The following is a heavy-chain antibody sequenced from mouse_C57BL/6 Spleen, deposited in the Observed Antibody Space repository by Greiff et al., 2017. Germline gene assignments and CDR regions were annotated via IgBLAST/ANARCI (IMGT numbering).Heavy chain of an antibody. CDR3: ARGRITTVVATPYAMDY. D-gene: IGHD1-1*01. J-gene: IGHJ4*01. CDR2: FHPNSGST. V-gene: IGHV1-64*01. CDR1: GYTFTSYW. Sequence: VQLQQSGAELVKPGASVKLSCKASGYTFTSYWMHWVKQRPGQGLEWIGMFHPNSGSTNYNEKFKSKATLTVDKSSSTAYMQLSSLTSEDSAVYYCARGRITTVVATPYAMDYWGQGTSVTVSS.